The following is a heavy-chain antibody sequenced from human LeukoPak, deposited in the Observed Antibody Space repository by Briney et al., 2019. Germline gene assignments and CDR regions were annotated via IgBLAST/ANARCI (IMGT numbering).Heavy chain of an antibody. J-gene: IGHJ6*03. D-gene: IGHD6-19*01. CDR1: GYTFTGYY. V-gene: IGHV1-2*02. CDR3: ARGSEWLGSYYYYMDV. CDR2: INPNSGGT. Sequence: ASVKVSCKASGYTFTGYYMHWVRQAPGQGLEWMGWINPNSGGTNYAQKFQGRVTMTRDTSISTAYMELSRLRSDDTAVYYCARGSEWLGSYYYYMDVWGKGTTVTISS.